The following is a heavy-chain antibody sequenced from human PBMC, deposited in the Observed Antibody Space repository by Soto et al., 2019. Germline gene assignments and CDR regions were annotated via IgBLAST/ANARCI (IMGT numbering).Heavy chain of an antibody. CDR2: ISAYNGNT. Sequence: ASVKVSCKASGYTFTSYGISWVRQAPGQGLEWMGWISAYNGNTNYAQKLQGRVTMTTATSTSTGYMELRSLRSDDTAVYYRARDYGSGSYLESYFDYRGQGTM. D-gene: IGHD3-10*01. J-gene: IGHJ4*03. V-gene: IGHV1-18*01. CDR3: ARDYGSGSYLESYFDY. CDR1: GYTFTSYG.